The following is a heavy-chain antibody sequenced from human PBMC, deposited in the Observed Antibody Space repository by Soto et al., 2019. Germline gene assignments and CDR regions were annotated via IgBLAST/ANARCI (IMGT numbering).Heavy chain of an antibody. V-gene: IGHV3-21*06. CDR3: ARAEGGGSSTSCHSYGMDV. CDR2: ISSSSTYI. Sequence: GGSLRLSFSVSGFSFNSYTMNWVRPAPGKGLEWVSSISSSSTYIYYADSVKGRLTISRDNAENSLYLQMDSLRAEDTALFYCARAEGGGSSTSCHSYGMDVWGQGTTVTVSS. CDR1: GFSFNSYT. D-gene: IGHD2-2*01. J-gene: IGHJ6*02.